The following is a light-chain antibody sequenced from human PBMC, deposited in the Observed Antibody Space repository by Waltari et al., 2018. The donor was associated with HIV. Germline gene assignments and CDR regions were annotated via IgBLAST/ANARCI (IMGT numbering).Light chain of an antibody. Sequence: DIVMTQSPDSLVVSLGERAAINCRSSQSVLYNSNNKNYLAWYQQKPGQPPKLLIYWASTREFGVPDRFSGSGSGTDFTLTISSLQAEDVAVYYCQQYYSIPWTFGQGTKVEIK. V-gene: IGKV4-1*01. J-gene: IGKJ1*01. CDR1: QSVLYNSNNKNY. CDR2: WAS. CDR3: QQYYSIPWT.